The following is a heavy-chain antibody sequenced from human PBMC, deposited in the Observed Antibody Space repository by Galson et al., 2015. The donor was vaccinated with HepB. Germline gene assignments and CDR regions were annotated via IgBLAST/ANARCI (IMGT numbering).Heavy chain of an antibody. Sequence: ETLSLTCAVYGGSFNDYYWNWIRQPPGKGLEWIGEINHSGSTNYNPSLKSRVTISIDTSKNQFSLKMTSVTAADTAVYYCARGDLGRRTAQAYWGQGTLVTVSS. CDR2: INHSGST. CDR1: GGSFNDYY. V-gene: IGHV4-34*01. CDR3: ARGDLGRRTAQAY. D-gene: IGHD1-14*01. J-gene: IGHJ4*02.